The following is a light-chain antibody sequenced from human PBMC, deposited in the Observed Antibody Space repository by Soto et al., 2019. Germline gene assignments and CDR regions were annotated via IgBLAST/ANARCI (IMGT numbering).Light chain of an antibody. CDR3: QQSYSTPRT. CDR1: QSITNY. CDR2: AAS. V-gene: IGKV1-39*01. J-gene: IGKJ1*01. Sequence: DIQMTQSPSSLSASVGDRVTITCRASQSITNYLNWYQQKPGKAPKLLIYAASTLQSGVPPRFSGSGSGTDFTLTIIRLQPEDFATYYCQQSYSTPRTFGQRTNVEIK.